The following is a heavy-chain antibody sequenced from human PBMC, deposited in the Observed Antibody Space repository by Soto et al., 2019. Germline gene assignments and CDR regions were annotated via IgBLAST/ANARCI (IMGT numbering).Heavy chain of an antibody. CDR1: GGSISSNY. CDR2: IYFTGST. J-gene: IGHJ4*02. V-gene: IGHV4-4*07. D-gene: IGHD3-10*01. Sequence: PSETLSLTCTVSGGSISSNYWSWIRQSAGKGLEWIGRIYFTGSTNYNPSLKSRVNMSVDTAKNQFSLKLSCVTAADTAVYYCARYYYGSGSLFDYCGQGTLVTVSS. CDR3: ARYYYGSGSLFDY.